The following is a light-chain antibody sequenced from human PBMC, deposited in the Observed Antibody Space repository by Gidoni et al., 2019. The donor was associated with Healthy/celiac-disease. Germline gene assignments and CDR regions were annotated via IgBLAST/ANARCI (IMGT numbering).Light chain of an antibody. CDR2: GAS. J-gene: IGKJ2*01. CDR3: QQYGSSPRVT. V-gene: IGKV3-20*01. CDR1: QSVSSSY. Sequence: EIVLTQSPGTLALSPGERATLSCSASQSVSSSYLAWYQQKPGQAPRLLIYGASSRATGIPDRFSGSVSGTDFTLTISRLEPEDFAVYYCQQYGSSPRVTFXQXTKLEIK.